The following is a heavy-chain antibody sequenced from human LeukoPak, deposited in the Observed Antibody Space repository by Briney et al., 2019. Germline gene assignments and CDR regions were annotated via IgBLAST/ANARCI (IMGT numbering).Heavy chain of an antibody. Sequence: SETLSLTCAVSGGSISSHYWSWIRQPPGKGLEWIGHIYYIGSTNYNPSLESRVTISVDTSKNQFSPRLSSVTAADTAVYYCARDPDSRYSSSHDAFDIWGQGTMVTGSS. V-gene: IGHV4-59*11. CDR1: GGSISSHY. CDR2: IYYIGST. CDR3: ARDPDSRYSSSHDAFDI. J-gene: IGHJ3*02. D-gene: IGHD6-6*01.